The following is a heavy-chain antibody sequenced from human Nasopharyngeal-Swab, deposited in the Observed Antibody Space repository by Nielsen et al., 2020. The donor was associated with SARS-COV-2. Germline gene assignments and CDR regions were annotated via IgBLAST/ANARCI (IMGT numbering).Heavy chain of an antibody. V-gene: IGHV4-34*01. Sequence: SETLSLTCAVYGGSFSGYYWSWIRQPPGKGLEWIGEINHSGSTNYNPSLKSRVTISVDTSKNQFSLKLSSMTAADTAVYYCARGVWFGELSTNYYYYYGMDVWGQGTTVTVSS. CDR3: ARGVWFGELSTNYYYYYGMDV. CDR2: INHSGST. CDR1: GGSFSGYY. J-gene: IGHJ6*02. D-gene: IGHD3-10*01.